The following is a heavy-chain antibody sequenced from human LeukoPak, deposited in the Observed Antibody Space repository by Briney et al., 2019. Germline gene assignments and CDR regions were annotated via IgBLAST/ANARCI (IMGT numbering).Heavy chain of an antibody. CDR1: GFIFSDHY. J-gene: IGHJ4*02. CDR3: ARDRARGYSYGYVGY. Sequence: GGSLRLSCAASGFIFSDHYMDWVRQAPGKGLEWVSAISGTGGSTYYADSVKGRFTISRDNSKNTLYLQMNSLRAEDTAVYYCARDRARGYSYGYVGYWGQGTLVTVSS. CDR2: ISGTGGST. D-gene: IGHD5-18*01. V-gene: IGHV3-23*01.